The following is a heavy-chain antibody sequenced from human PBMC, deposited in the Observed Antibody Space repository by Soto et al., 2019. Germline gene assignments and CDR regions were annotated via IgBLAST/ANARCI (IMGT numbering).Heavy chain of an antibody. D-gene: IGHD2-2*01. J-gene: IGHJ4*02. V-gene: IGHV3-23*01. CDR3: AKGDCSGTSCPLDY. CDR1: GFTFSTYA. Sequence: QPGGSLRLSCSASGFTFSTYAMSWVRQVPGKGLQWVSAISGSGASTYYADSVKGRFTISRDNFKNTLYLQMNSLRADDTAAYYCAKGDCSGTSCPLDYWGQGTLVTVSS. CDR2: ISGSGAST.